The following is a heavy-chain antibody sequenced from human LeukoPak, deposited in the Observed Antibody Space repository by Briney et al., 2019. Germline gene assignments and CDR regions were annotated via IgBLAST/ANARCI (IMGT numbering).Heavy chain of an antibody. Sequence: GGSLRLSCAASGFTFSSYAMSWVRQAPGKGLEWVSAISGSGGSTYYADSVKGRFTISRDNSKNTLYLQMNSLRAEDTAMYYCARGGVSGDAFDIWGQGTMVTVSS. CDR2: ISGSGGST. CDR1: GFTFSSYA. CDR3: ARGGVSGDAFDI. V-gene: IGHV3-23*01. J-gene: IGHJ3*02. D-gene: IGHD2/OR15-2a*01.